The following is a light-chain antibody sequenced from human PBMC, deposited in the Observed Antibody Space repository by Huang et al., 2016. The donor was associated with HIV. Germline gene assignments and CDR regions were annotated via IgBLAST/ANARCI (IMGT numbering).Light chain of an antibody. CDR2: SAS. Sequence: DIQMTQSPSSLSASVGDRVTITCRTRQSISNDLNWYQWKPGKAPRLLIYSASSLQGGVSSRFSGSGSGADFTLTISSLQPEDFATYYCQQNYKTPWTFGQGTNVEIK. J-gene: IGKJ1*01. V-gene: IGKV1-39*01. CDR1: QSISND. CDR3: QQNYKTPWT.